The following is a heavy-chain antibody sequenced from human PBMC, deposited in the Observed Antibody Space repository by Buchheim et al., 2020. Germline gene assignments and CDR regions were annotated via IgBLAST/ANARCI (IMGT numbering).Heavy chain of an antibody. CDR3: AKHKDTAMVTPYYGMDV. CDR2: ISGGGGST. Sequence: EVQVLESGGGLVQPGGSLRLSCAASGFTFSSYAMSWVRQAPGKGLEWVSAISGGGGSTDYADSVRGRFTISRDNSKNNLYLQMNSLRAEDTAVYYCAKHKDTAMVTPYYGMDVWGQGTT. D-gene: IGHD5-18*01. V-gene: IGHV3-23*01. CDR1: GFTFSSYA. J-gene: IGHJ6*02.